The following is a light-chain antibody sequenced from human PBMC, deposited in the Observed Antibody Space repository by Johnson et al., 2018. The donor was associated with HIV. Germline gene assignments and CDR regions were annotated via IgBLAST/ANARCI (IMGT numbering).Light chain of an antibody. Sequence: QPVLTQPPSVSAAPGQKVTISCSGSSSNIGNNYVSWYQQLPGTAPKLLIYENNKRPSGIPDRFSGSKSGTSATLGITGLQTGDEADYYCGPWDSSLLVLYVFGTRTKVTGL. CDR1: SSNIGNNY. J-gene: IGLJ1*01. CDR3: GPWDSSLLVLYV. CDR2: ENN. V-gene: IGLV1-51*02.